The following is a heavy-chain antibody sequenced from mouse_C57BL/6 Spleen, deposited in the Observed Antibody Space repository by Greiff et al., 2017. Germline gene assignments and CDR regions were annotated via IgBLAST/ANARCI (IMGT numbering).Heavy chain of an antibody. D-gene: IGHD2-1*01. V-gene: IGHV1-12*01. CDR2: IYPGNGDT. J-gene: IGHJ4*01. CDR3: ARGDYYGNYDAMDY. Sequence: LQESGAELVRPGASVKMSCKASGYTFTSYNLHWVKQTPRQGLEWIGAIYPGNGDTSYNQKFKGKATLTVDKSSSTAYMQRSSLTSEDSAVYFCARGDYYGNYDAMDYWGQGTSVTVSS. CDR1: GYTFTSYN.